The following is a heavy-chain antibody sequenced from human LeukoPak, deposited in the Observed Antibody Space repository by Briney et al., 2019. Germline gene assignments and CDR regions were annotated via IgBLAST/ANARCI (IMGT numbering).Heavy chain of an antibody. Sequence: ASVKVSCKASGYTFISYGISRVRQAPGQGLEGMGWIIAYNGNTNYTQKLQGRVTMTTDTSTSTAYMELRSLRSDDTAVYYCARGLDSGSYYWGQGTLVTVSS. CDR1: GYTFISYG. CDR2: IIAYNGNT. J-gene: IGHJ4*02. V-gene: IGHV1-18*01. CDR3: ARGLDSGSYY. D-gene: IGHD1-26*01.